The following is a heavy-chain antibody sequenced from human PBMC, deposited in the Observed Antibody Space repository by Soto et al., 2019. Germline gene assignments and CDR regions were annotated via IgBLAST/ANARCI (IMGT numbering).Heavy chain of an antibody. Sequence: SETLSLTCTVSGGSISSYYWSWIRQPPGKGLEWIGYIYYSGGTNYNPSLKSRVTISVDTSKNQFSLKLSSVTAADTAVYYCATLYSGTYGMDVWGQGTTVTVSS. J-gene: IGHJ6*02. D-gene: IGHD1-26*01. CDR1: GGSISSYY. CDR2: IYYSGGT. CDR3: ATLYSGTYGMDV. V-gene: IGHV4-59*01.